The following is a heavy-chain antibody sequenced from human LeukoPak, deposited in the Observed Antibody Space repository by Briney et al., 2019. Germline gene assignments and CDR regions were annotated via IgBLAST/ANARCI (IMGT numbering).Heavy chain of an antibody. Sequence: SETLSLTCTVSGGSISSYYWSWIRLPPGKGLEWIGYIYYSGRTKYNRSLKSRVTISVDMSKNQFSLKLSSVTAADTAVYYCARHTLDTGYYFDYWGQGTLVTVSS. CDR3: ARHTLDTGYYFDY. CDR2: IYYSGRT. J-gene: IGHJ4*02. D-gene: IGHD5-18*01. V-gene: IGHV4-59*08. CDR1: GGSISSYY.